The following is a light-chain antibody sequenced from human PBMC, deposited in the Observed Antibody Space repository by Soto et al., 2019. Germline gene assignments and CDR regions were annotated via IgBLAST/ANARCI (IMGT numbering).Light chain of an antibody. J-gene: IGKJ2*01. V-gene: IGKV1-5*03. CDR3: QQYNSLVS. CDR1: QSINPW. Sequence: EIQMTQSPSTLSASVGDTVTISCRASQSINPWLAWYQQIPGKAPKLLIYRASTLESGVPSRFNGSGSGTEFTIIISGLQPVDFATYYCQQYNSLVSFGQGTRLEIK. CDR2: RAS.